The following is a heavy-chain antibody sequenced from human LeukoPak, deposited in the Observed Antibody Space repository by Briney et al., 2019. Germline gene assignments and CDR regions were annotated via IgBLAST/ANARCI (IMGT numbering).Heavy chain of an antibody. D-gene: IGHD3-3*01. Sequence: PGGSLRLSCAASGFIFNTSAMTWVRQAPGKGLEWVSTITGSDDSSFYANSVKGRFTISRDTSKNTVFLHMTSLRAEDTAVYYCAREDHFGPYFDSWGQGTLVSISS. CDR3: AREDHFGPYFDS. J-gene: IGHJ4*02. CDR1: GFIFNTSA. V-gene: IGHV3-23*01. CDR2: ITGSDDSS.